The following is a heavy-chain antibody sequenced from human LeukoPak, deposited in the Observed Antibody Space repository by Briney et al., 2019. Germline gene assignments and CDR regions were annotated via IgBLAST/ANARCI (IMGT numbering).Heavy chain of an antibody. CDR1: GFTFSDYY. CDR2: ISSSGSTI. D-gene: IGHD6-19*01. Sequence: GGSLRLSCAASGFTFSDYYMSWIRQVPEKGLEWVSYISSSGSTIYYADSVKGRFTISRDNAKNSLYLQMNSLGADDTAGYYSARRERAENYYFQYIHVWGKGTTVTVSS. J-gene: IGHJ6*03. V-gene: IGHV3-11*04. CDR3: ARRERAENYYFQYIHV.